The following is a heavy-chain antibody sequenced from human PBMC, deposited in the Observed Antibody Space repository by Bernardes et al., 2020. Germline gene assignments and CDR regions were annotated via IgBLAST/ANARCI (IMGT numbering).Heavy chain of an antibody. CDR2: INPNSGGT. D-gene: IGHD2-21*01. J-gene: IGHJ3*02. CDR3: ARLWRLSQGAFDI. Sequence: ASVKVSCKASGYTFTGYYMHWVRQAPGQGLEWMGWINPNSGGTNYAQKFQGRVTMTRDTSISTAYMELSRLRSDDTAVYYCARLWRLSQGAFDIWGQGTMVTVSS. CDR1: GYTFTGYY. V-gene: IGHV1-2*02.